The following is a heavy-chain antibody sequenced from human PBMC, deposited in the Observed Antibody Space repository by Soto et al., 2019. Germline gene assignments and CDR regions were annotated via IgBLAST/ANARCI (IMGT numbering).Heavy chain of an antibody. J-gene: IGHJ5*02. Sequence: QVQLQESGPGLVKPSQTLSLTCTVSGGSISSGGYYWSWIRQHPGKGLEWIGYIYYSGSTYYNPSLKSRVTISVDTSKNQFSLKLSSVAAADTAVYCCARDTGQLLNNWFDPWGQGTLVTVSS. CDR3: ARDTGQLLNNWFDP. CDR2: IYYSGST. D-gene: IGHD2-2*01. CDR1: GGSISSGGYY. V-gene: IGHV4-31*03.